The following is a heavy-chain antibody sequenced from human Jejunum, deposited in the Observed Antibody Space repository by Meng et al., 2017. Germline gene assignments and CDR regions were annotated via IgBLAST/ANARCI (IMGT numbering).Heavy chain of an antibody. CDR3: ARTRYYDSSGYYEFGY. Sequence: SETLSLTCAVSGYSISSGYYWGWIRQSPGTGLEWIASIFHSGTTYYNPSLKSPVTVSVDTSKNQFSLKLTSVTAADTATYYCARTRYYDSSGYYEFGYWGQGARVTVSS. CDR2: IFHSGTT. D-gene: IGHD3-22*01. CDR1: GYSISSGYY. V-gene: IGHV4-38-2*01. J-gene: IGHJ4*02.